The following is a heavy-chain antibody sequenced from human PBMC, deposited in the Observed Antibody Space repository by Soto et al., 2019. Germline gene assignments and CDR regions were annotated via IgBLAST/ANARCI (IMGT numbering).Heavy chain of an antibody. CDR1: GGTFSSYA. D-gene: IGHD3-16*01. Sequence: ASVKVSCKASGGTFSSYAISWVRQAPGQGLEWMGGIIPIFGTANYAQKFQGRVTITADESTSTAYMELSSLRSEDTAVYYCTRWTVVGTPGLGHYCYTMDVWGQGTTVTVSS. V-gene: IGHV1-69*13. J-gene: IGHJ6*02. CDR3: TRWTVVGTPGLGHYCYTMDV. CDR2: IIPIFGTA.